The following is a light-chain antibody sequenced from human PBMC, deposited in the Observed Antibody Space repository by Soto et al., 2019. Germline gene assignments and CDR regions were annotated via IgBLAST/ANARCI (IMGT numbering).Light chain of an antibody. V-gene: IGLV2-14*03. CDR3: SSYTARNTEA. J-gene: IGLJ1*01. CDR1: SSDVGAFNY. CDR2: DVT. Sequence: QSVLTQPASVSGSPGQSITISCIGTSSDVGAFNYVSWYQHHPGKAPKLIIYDVTDRPSGVSNRFSASTSGNTASLTISWFQAEDEADYYCSSYTARNTEAFGTGTKVTVL.